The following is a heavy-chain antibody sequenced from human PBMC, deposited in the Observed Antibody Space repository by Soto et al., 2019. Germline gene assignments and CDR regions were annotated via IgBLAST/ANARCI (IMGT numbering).Heavy chain of an antibody. CDR2: IRSKANSYAT. V-gene: IGHV3-73*01. CDR3: TSSSGWFDAFDI. Sequence: PGGSVRLSCAASGFTFSGSAMHWVRQASGKGLEWVGRIRSKANSYATAYAASVKGRFTISRDDSKNTAYLQMNSLKTEDTAVYYCTSSSGWFDAFDIWGQGTMVTVAS. CDR1: GFTFSGSA. D-gene: IGHD6-19*01. J-gene: IGHJ3*02.